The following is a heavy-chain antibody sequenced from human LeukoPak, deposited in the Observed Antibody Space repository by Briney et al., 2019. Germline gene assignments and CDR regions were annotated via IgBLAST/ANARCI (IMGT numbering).Heavy chain of an antibody. CDR1: GYIFTNYW. CDR3: ARLGTGDTSMVTPLHY. CDR2: IYPGDSDT. J-gene: IGHJ4*02. D-gene: IGHD5-18*01. Sequence: GESLKTSCKGSGYIFTNYWIGWVRQMPGKGLEWMGIIYPGDSDTRYSPSFQGQVTISADKSISTAYLQWSSLKASDTAMYYCARLGTGDTSMVTPLHYWGQGTLVTVSS. V-gene: IGHV5-51*01.